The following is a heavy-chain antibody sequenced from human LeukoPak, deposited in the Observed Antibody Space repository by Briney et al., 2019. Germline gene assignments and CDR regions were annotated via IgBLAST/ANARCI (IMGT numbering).Heavy chain of an antibody. V-gene: IGHV4-39*01. CDR2: IYYTGST. CDR1: GGSISRIIYY. Sequence: PSETLSLTCTVSGGSISRIIYYWGWIRQPPGKGLEWIVSIYYTGSTYYSPSLRSRVTISVDTSKNQFSLKLSAVTAADTAVYYCARVVRDGSGYNYYFDYWGQGTRVTGSS. CDR3: ARVVRDGSGYNYYFDY. J-gene: IGHJ4*02. D-gene: IGHD3-22*01.